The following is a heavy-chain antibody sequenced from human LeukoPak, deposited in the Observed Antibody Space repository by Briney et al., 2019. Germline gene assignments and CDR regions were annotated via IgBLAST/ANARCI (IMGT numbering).Heavy chain of an antibody. V-gene: IGHV3-21*01. J-gene: IGHJ4*02. CDR2: ISSSSSYI. CDR1: GFTFSSYS. Sequence: KPGGSLRLSCAASGFTFSSYSMNWVRQAPGKGLEWVSSISSSSSYIYYADSVKGRFTISRDNAKNSLYLQMNSLRAEDTAVYYCARGSVGATKAFDYWGQGTLVTVSS. CDR3: ARGSVGATKAFDY. D-gene: IGHD1-26*01.